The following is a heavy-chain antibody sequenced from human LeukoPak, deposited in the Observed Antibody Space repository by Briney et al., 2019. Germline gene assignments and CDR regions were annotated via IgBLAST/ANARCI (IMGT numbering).Heavy chain of an antibody. Sequence: GGSLRLSCAASGFTFSSYGMHWLRQAPGKGLEWVALIWYDGSNKYYADSVKGRFTISRDNSKNTLYLQMNSLRAEDTAVYYCARALFNYDSSGLTYWGQGTLVTVSS. V-gene: IGHV3-33*01. CDR2: IWYDGSNK. CDR3: ARALFNYDSSGLTY. CDR1: GFTFSSYG. J-gene: IGHJ4*02. D-gene: IGHD3-22*01.